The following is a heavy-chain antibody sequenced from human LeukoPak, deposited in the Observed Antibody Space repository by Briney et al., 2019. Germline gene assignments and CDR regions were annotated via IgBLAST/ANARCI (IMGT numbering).Heavy chain of an antibody. CDR3: ARDNVDIVATIDY. D-gene: IGHD5-12*01. V-gene: IGHV1-69*10. CDR1: GGTFSSYA. J-gene: IGHJ4*02. CDR2: IIPILGTA. Sequence: SVKVSCKASGGTFSSYAISWVRQAPGQGLEWMGGIIPILGTANYAQKFQNRVTMTTDTSTSTAYMELRSLRSDDTAVYYCARDNVDIVATIDYWGQGTLVTVSS.